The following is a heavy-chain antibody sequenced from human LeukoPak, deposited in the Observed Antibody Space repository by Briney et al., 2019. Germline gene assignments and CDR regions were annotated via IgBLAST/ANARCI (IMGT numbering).Heavy chain of an antibody. Sequence: GGSLRLSCAASGFTVSSNYMSWVRQAPGKGLEWVSVIYSGGSTYYADSVKGRFTISRDNSKNTLYLRMNSLRAEDTAVYYCARASALGTVTPYYGMDVWGQGTTVTVSS. D-gene: IGHD4-17*01. CDR1: GFTVSSNY. V-gene: IGHV3-53*01. CDR2: IYSGGST. CDR3: ARASALGTVTPYYGMDV. J-gene: IGHJ6*02.